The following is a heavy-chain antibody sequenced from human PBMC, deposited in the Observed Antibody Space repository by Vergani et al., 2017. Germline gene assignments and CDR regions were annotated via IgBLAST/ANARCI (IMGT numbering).Heavy chain of an antibody. J-gene: IGHJ5*02. V-gene: IGHV2-5*01. CDR2: IYWIADK. CDR3: AHSTYSSAGNWFDP. Sequence: QITLKESGPTLVNPTQTLTLTCTFSGFSLSTSGVGVGWIRQPPGKALERLALIYWIADKRYSPSLKSRLTITKDTSKNQVVLTMTNMDPVDTATYYCAHSTYSSAGNWFDPWGQGTLVTVSS. CDR1: GFSLSTSGVG. D-gene: IGHD6-25*01.